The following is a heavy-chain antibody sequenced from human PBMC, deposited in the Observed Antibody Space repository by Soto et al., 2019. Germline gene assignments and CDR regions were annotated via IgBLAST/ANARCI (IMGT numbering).Heavy chain of an antibody. CDR3: ARDRIAARPHNYYYYYMDV. J-gene: IGHJ6*03. CDR1: GYTFTSYY. V-gene: IGHV1-46*03. D-gene: IGHD6-6*01. Sequence: ASVKVSCKASGYTFTSYYMHWVRQAPGQGLEWMGIINPSGGSTSYAQKFQGRGTMARDTSTSTVYMELSSLRSEDTAVYYCARDRIAARPHNYYYYYMDVWGKGTTVTVSS. CDR2: INPSGGST.